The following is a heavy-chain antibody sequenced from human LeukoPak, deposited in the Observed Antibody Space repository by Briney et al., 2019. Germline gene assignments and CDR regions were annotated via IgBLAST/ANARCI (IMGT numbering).Heavy chain of an antibody. D-gene: IGHD3-10*01. CDR1: GYSISSGYY. J-gene: IGHJ5*02. CDR2: IYHSGST. Sequence: SETLSLTCTVSGYSISSGYYWGWIRQPPGKGLEWIGSIYHSGSTYYNPSLKSRVTISVDTSKNQFSLKLSSVTAADTAVYYCAREIMVRGVIGNNWFDPWGQGTLVTVSS. CDR3: AREIMVRGVIGNNWFDP. V-gene: IGHV4-38-2*02.